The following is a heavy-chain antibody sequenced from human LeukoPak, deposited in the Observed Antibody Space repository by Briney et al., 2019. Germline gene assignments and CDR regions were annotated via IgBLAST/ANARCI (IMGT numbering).Heavy chain of an antibody. J-gene: IGHJ4*02. D-gene: IGHD3-10*01. Sequence: GGSLRLSCAASGFTFSDFPMIWVRQAPGKGLEWVAFIRYDGSNKYYADSVKGRFTISRDNSKNTLYLQMNSLRAEDTAVYYCAKDLGVLYYGSGSAYDYWGQGTLVTVSS. CDR3: AKDLGVLYYGSGSAYDY. CDR1: GFTFSDFP. V-gene: IGHV3-30*02. CDR2: IRYDGSNK.